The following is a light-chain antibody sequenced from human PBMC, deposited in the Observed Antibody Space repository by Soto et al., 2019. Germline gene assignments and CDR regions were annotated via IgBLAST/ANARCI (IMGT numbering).Light chain of an antibody. CDR3: QQYNNWPKT. V-gene: IGKV3-15*01. CDR2: GAS. Sequence: EIVMTQSPANLSVSPGERATLSCRASQSVSSNLAWYQQNPGQAPRLLIYGASTRATGIPARFSGSGSGTEFTLTISGLQSEDFAVYYCQQYNNWPKTFGQGTKVEI. J-gene: IGKJ1*01. CDR1: QSVSSN.